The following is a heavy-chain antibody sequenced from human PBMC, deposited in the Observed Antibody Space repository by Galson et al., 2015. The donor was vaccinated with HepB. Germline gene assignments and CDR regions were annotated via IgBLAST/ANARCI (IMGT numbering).Heavy chain of an antibody. CDR3: AKVLKWKWLVQYGMDV. Sequence: SLRLSCAASGFTFSSYAMSWVRQAPGKGLEWVSAISGSGGSTYYADSVKGRFTISRDNSKNTLYLQMNSLRAEDTAVYYCAKVLKWKWLVQYGMDVWGQGTTVTVSS. D-gene: IGHD6-19*01. J-gene: IGHJ6*02. CDR1: GFTFSSYA. V-gene: IGHV3-23*01. CDR2: ISGSGGST.